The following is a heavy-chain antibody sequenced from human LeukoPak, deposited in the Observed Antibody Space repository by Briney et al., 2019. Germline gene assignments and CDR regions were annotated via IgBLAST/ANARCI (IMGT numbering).Heavy chain of an antibody. J-gene: IGHJ4*02. CDR2: NEHSGWGT. Sequence: GSALQISTRAAGWGFTSYWIGWGRRKPGKGGEGMGGNEHSGWGTRYTPSFKGQVTISVDKSKTTADLQWNSVKAADTAVYYCARPPAMRRPGHYWGQGTLVTVSS. V-gene: IGHV5-51*01. D-gene: IGHD2-2*01. CDR3: ARPPAMRRPGHY. CDR1: GWGFTSYW.